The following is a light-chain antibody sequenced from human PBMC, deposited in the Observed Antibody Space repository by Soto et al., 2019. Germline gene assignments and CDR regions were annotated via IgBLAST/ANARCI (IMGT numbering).Light chain of an antibody. V-gene: IGKV1-39*01. CDR1: QIISSY. J-gene: IGKJ5*01. CDR3: QQSYSIPIT. Sequence: DIQMTQSQSSLSASVGDRVTITFRASQIISSYLNWYKQKPGKAPKLLIYAASSLQSGVPSRFSGSGSGTDFTLTISSLQPEDFATYYCQQSYSIPITFGQGTRLEIK. CDR2: AAS.